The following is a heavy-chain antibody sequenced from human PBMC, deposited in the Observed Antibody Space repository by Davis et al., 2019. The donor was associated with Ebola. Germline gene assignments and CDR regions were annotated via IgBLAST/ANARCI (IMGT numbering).Heavy chain of an antibody. Sequence: SVKVSCKASGYTFTSYAISWVRQAPGQGLEWMGGIIPIFGTANYAQKFQGRVTITRDTSASTAYMELSSLRSEDTAVYYCARWAGENAFDIWGQGTMVTVSS. J-gene: IGHJ3*02. CDR2: IIPIFGTA. CDR3: ARWAGENAFDI. D-gene: IGHD1-26*01. CDR1: GYTFTSYA. V-gene: IGHV1-69*05.